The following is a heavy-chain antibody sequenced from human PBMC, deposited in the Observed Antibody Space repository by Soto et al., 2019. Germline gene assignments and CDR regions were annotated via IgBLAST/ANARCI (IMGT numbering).Heavy chain of an antibody. D-gene: IGHD3-10*01. CDR3: AGDRSVDGWGLGY. V-gene: IGHV3-33*01. CDR1: GFTFSSYG. CDR2: IWYDGSNK. J-gene: IGHJ4*02. Sequence: QVQLVESGGGVVQPGRSLRLSCAASGFTFSSYGMHWVRQAPGKGLEWVAVIWYDGSNKYYADSLKGRFTISRDNSKNTLYLQMNSLRAEDTAVYYCAGDRSVDGWGLGYWGQGTLVIVSS.